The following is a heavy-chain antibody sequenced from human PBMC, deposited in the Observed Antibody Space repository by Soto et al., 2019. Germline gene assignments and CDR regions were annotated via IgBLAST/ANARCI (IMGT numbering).Heavy chain of an antibody. CDR1: GFTFSNYG. J-gene: IGHJ2*01. CDR3: AKSYYDSSGYYSWDFDL. V-gene: IGHV3-30*18. Sequence: QVQLVESGGGVVQPGRSLRLSCAASGFTFSNYGMHWVRQAPGKGLEWVAVISYDGTNKYYADSVKGRFTISRDNSKNTLYMQMNSLRAEDTAVYYFAKSYYDSSGYYSWDFDLWGRGTLVTVSS. CDR2: ISYDGTNK. D-gene: IGHD3-22*01.